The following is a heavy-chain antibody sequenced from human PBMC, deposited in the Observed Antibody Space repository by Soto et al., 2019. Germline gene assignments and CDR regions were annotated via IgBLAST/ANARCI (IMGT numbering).Heavy chain of an antibody. CDR2: IYYSGST. CDR3: ARAVTTGIDY. Sequence: SVTLSLTCTVSGGSISSGDYYWSWIRQPPRKGLEWIGYIYYSGSTYYNPSLKSRVTISVDTSKNQFSLKLSSVTAADTAVYYCARAVTTGIDYWGQGTLVTVSS. CDR1: GGSISSGDYY. V-gene: IGHV4-30-4*01. D-gene: IGHD4-17*01. J-gene: IGHJ4*02.